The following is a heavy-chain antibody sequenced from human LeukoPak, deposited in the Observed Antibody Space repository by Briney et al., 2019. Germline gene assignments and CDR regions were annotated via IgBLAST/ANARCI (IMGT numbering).Heavy chain of an antibody. D-gene: IGHD3-22*01. V-gene: IGHV1-69*01. Sequence: SVKVSCKASGGTFSSYAISWVRQAPGQGLEWMGGIIPIFGTANYAQKFQGRVTITADESTSTAYMELSSLRSEAPAVYYCPRPGPNYYDGEAAFDIWGQGTMVTVSS. CDR2: IIPIFGTA. CDR1: GGTFSSYA. J-gene: IGHJ3*02. CDR3: PRPGPNYYDGEAAFDI.